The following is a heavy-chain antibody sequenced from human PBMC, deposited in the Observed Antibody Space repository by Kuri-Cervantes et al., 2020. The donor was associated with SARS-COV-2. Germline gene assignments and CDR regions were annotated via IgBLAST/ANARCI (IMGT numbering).Heavy chain of an antibody. CDR3: AREVRFLEWLLSPDYYYGMDV. D-gene: IGHD3-3*01. CDR1: GGTFSSYA. J-gene: IGHJ6*02. Sequence: SVKVSCKASGGTFSSYAISWVRQAPGQGLEWMGGIIPIFGTANYAQKFQGRVTITADESTSTAYMELSSLRSEDTAVYYCAREVRFLEWLLSPDYYYGMDVWGQGTTVTVSS. V-gene: IGHV1-69*13. CDR2: IIPIFGTA.